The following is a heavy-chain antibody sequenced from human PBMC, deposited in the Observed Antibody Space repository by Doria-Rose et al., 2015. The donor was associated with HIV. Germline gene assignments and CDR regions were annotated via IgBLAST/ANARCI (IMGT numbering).Heavy chain of an antibody. V-gene: IGHV2-26*01. CDR3: ARIKSSRWYHKYYFDF. CDR2: IFSDDER. D-gene: IGHD6-13*01. CDR1: GVSLSSPGMG. Sequence: QITLKESGPVLVKPTGTLTLTCTVSGVSLSSPGMGVSWIRQPPGKALEWLANIFSDDERSYKAALQSRLTIARRTSKSQVVLTMTDMDPVDTATYYCARIKSSRWYHKYYFDFWGQGTLVIVSA. J-gene: IGHJ4*02.